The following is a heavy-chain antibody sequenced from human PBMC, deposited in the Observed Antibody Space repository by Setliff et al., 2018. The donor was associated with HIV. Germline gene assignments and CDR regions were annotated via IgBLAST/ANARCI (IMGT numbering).Heavy chain of an antibody. D-gene: IGHD3-10*01. J-gene: IGHJ4*02. CDR3: ARAGTDYYYSGSYGH. V-gene: IGHV3-30*04. Sequence: PGGSLRLSCAASGFKFSSSALHWVRQVPGKGLEWVAVLSYEGTNKYYADSVGGRFTISRDISRNTLYLEMTSLRPEDTALYFCARAGTDYYYSGSYGHWGQGTLVTVSS. CDR2: LSYEGTNK. CDR1: GFKFSSSA.